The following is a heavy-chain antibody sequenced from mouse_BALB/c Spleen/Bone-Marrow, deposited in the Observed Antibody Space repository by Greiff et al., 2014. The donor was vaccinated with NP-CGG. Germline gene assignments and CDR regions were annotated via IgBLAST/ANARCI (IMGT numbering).Heavy chain of an antibody. D-gene: IGHD1-1*01. J-gene: IGHJ3*01. CDR1: GYTFTDHA. CDR3: KSNNYGSSRGFVY. V-gene: IGHV1S53*02. Sequence: QVQLKESDAELVKPGASVKMSCKASGYTFTDHAIHWVKQKPEQGLEWIGYITPGNGDIKYNEKFKGKATLTADKSSSTAYMQLNSLTSEDSAVYFCKSNNYGSSRGFVYWGHGTPVTVSA. CDR2: ITPGNGDI.